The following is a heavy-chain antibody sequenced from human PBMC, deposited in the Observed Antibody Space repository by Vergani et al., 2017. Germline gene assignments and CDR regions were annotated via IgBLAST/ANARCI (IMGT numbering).Heavy chain of an antibody. Sequence: QVQLVESGGGLVKPGGSLRLSCAASGFTFSDHYMSWVRQAPGKGLEWISYMSSGDSIYYADSVKGRFTVSRDNTKNTLNLQMNSLRAEDTAVYYCARETDTGSSVSYNYYAMDVWGQGTTVSVSS. CDR3: ARETDTGSSVSYNYYAMDV. CDR1: GFTFSDHY. J-gene: IGHJ6*02. V-gene: IGHV3-11*04. D-gene: IGHD3-9*01. CDR2: MSSGDSI.